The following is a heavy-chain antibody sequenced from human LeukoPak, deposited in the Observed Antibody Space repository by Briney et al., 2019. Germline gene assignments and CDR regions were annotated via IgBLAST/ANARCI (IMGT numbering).Heavy chain of an antibody. CDR3: ARGSYDSPRGY. CDR2: ISSSSSTI. CDR1: GFTFSSYS. V-gene: IGHV3-48*01. D-gene: IGHD3-3*01. J-gene: IGHJ4*02. Sequence: GGSLRLSCAASGFTFSSYSMNWVRQAPGKGPEWVSYISSSSSTIYYADSVKGRFTISRDNAKNSLYLQMNSLRAEDTAVYYCARGSYDSPRGYWGQGTLVTVSS.